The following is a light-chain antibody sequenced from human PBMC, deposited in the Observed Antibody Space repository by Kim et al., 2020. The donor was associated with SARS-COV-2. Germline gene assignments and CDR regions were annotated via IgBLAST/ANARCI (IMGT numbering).Light chain of an antibody. CDR1: SRDVGSCNL. CDR2: EGD. J-gene: IGLJ3*02. CDR3: CSYAGTSTQV. V-gene: IGLV2-23*01. Sequence: GQSPTISSTGTSRDVGSCNLCSGYQQYPGKAPKLMIYEGDKGPSGVSNRFSGSKSGNTASLTISGLQAEDEADYYCCSYAGTSTQVFGGGTKVTVL.